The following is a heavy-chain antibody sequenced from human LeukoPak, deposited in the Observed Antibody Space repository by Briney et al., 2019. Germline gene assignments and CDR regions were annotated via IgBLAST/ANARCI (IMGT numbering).Heavy chain of an antibody. Sequence: SETLSLTCTVCGGSISSYYWSWIRQPPGKGLEGIGYIYGSGSTNYNPSLKSRVTISVDTSKNQFSLRLSSVTDAETAVYYCARVTGYMIEDYFDYWGQGTLVTVSS. CDR1: GGSISSYY. V-gene: IGHV4-59*01. CDR3: ARVTGYMIEDYFDY. CDR2: IYGSGST. D-gene: IGHD3-22*01. J-gene: IGHJ4*02.